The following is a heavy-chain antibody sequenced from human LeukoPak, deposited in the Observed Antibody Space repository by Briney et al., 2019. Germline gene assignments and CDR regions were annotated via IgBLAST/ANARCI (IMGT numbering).Heavy chain of an antibody. Sequence: GGSLRLSCAASGFTFSSFAMTWVRQAPGKALEWVSSITGNHGATYDIDSVEGRFTISRDNSQNTLYLQMNSLRAEDTAVYYCTKDPNGDYVGAFDPWGQGTLVTVSS. CDR2: ITGNHGAT. D-gene: IGHD4-17*01. V-gene: IGHV3-23*01. CDR3: TKDPNGDYVGAFDP. J-gene: IGHJ5*02. CDR1: GFTFSSFA.